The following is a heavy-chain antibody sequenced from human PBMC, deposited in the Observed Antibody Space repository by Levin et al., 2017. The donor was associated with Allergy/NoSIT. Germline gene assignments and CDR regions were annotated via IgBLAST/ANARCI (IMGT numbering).Heavy chain of an antibody. CDR1: GYTFISYG. CDR3: AAYISLVRGVPKYYFDY. Sequence: ASVKVSCKASGYTFISYGFSWVRQAPGQGLEWTGWISAHNGNTNYAQNLQGRVTMTTDTSTSTAYMELRSLRSDDTAVYYCAAYISLVRGVPKYYFDYWGQGTLVTVSS. CDR2: ISAHNGNT. V-gene: IGHV1-18*01. J-gene: IGHJ4*02. D-gene: IGHD3-10*01.